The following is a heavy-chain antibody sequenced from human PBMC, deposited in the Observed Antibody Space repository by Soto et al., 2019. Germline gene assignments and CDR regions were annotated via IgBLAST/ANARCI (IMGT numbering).Heavy chain of an antibody. Sequence: SETLSLTCTVSGGSMSSRSYYWGWIRQPPGKGLEWIGSIYYSGSAYYNPSLKSRITMSVDTSKNQFSLKLSSVTAADTAVYYCAKLLGGVTEAIDYFDYWGQGTLVTVSS. J-gene: IGHJ4*02. CDR2: IYYSGSA. D-gene: IGHD2-15*01. V-gene: IGHV4-39*01. CDR1: GGSMSSRSYY. CDR3: AKLLGGVTEAIDYFDY.